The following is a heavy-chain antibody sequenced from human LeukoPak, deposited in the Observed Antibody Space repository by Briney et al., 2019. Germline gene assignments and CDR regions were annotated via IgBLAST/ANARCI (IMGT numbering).Heavy chain of an antibody. D-gene: IGHD3-22*01. J-gene: IGHJ4*02. V-gene: IGHV1-24*01. CDR3: ATGDYDSSGYPMRPFDY. CDR2: FDPEDGET. CDR1: GYTLTELS. Sequence: EASVKVSCKVPGYTLTELSMHWVRQAPGKGLEWMGGFDPEDGETIYAQKFQGRVTMTEDTSTDTAYMGLSSLRSEDTAVYYCATGDYDSSGYPMRPFDYWGQGTLVTVSS.